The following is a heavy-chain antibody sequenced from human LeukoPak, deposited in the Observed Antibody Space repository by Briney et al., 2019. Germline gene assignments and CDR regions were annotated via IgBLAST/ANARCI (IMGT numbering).Heavy chain of an antibody. CDR1: GGSISSGGYY. D-gene: IGHD3-10*01. CDR3: ARGLQSGAKGARDFDY. V-gene: IGHV4-31*03. CDR2: IYYSGST. J-gene: IGHJ4*02. Sequence: SETLSLTCTVSGGSISSGGYYWSWIRQHPGKGLEWIGYIYYSGSTYYNPSLKSRVTISVDTSKNQFSLKLSSVTAADTAVYYCARGLQSGAKGARDFDYWGQGTLVTVSS.